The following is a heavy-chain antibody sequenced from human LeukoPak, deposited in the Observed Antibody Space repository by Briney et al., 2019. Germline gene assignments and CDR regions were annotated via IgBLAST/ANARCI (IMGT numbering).Heavy chain of an antibody. J-gene: IGHJ4*02. V-gene: IGHV3-23*01. CDR2: ISGSGGNT. CDR1: GFIFSSYA. D-gene: IGHD2-8*01. CDR3: AKDHVDSNTVYFLGS. Sequence: GGSLRLSCAGSGFIFSSYAMSWVRQAPGKGLEWVSGISGSGGNTYYEDSVKGRFTISRDNSKKTLHLQLSGLRAEDTAIYYCAKDHVDSNTVYFLGSWGQGTLVIVSS.